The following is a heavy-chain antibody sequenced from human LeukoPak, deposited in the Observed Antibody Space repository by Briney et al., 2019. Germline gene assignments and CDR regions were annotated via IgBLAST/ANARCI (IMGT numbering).Heavy chain of an antibody. CDR3: ARARIHNYYDSSGPLGY. V-gene: IGHV1-69*13. D-gene: IGHD3-22*01. CDR2: IIPIFGAA. J-gene: IGHJ4*02. CDR1: GGTFSSYA. Sequence: ASVKVSCKASGGTFSSYAISWVRQAPGQGLEWMGGIIPIFGAANYAQKFQGRVTITADESTSTAYMELSSLRSEDTAVYYCARARIHNYYDSSGPLGYWGQGTLVTVSS.